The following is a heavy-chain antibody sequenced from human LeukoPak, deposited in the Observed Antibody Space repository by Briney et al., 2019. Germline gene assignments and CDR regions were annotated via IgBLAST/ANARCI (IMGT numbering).Heavy chain of an antibody. Sequence: SVKVSCKASGGTFSSYAISWVRQAPGQGLEWMGGIIPIFGTANYAQKFQGRVTITTDESTSTAYMELSSLRSEDTAVYYCARPHCSSTSCYTYAFDIWGQGTMVTVSS. J-gene: IGHJ3*02. CDR2: IIPIFGTA. D-gene: IGHD2-2*02. CDR1: GGTFSSYA. CDR3: ARPHCSSTSCYTYAFDI. V-gene: IGHV1-69*05.